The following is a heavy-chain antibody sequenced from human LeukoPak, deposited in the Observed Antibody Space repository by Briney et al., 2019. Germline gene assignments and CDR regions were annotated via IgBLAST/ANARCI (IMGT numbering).Heavy chain of an antibody. V-gene: IGHV3-74*01. CDR1: GFTFSNYW. D-gene: IGHD2-21*02. CDR3: ARVALRVVTEDY. CDR2: LNGDGGTT. J-gene: IGHJ4*02. Sequence: GGSLRLSCAASGFTFSNYWMHWVRQAPGKGLVWVSRLNGDGGTTRYADSVKGRFTISRDNAKNTVYLQMNSLRAEDTAVYYCARVALRVVTEDYWGQGTLVTVSS.